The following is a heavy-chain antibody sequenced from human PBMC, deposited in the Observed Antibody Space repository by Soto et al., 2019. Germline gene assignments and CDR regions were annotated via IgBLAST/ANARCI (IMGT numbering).Heavy chain of an antibody. CDR3: GKGGGDYGRKKAWRVMDV. Sequence: EVQLLESGGGLVQPGGSLRLSCAASGFTFSSYAMSWVRQAPGKGLEWVSAISGSGGSTYYADSLKGRFTISRDNSKKTLHMKMQSLGDEDTAVYDCGKGGGDYGRKKAWRVMDVWGQGITVTVSS. J-gene: IGHJ6*02. CDR1: GFTFSSYA. V-gene: IGHV3-23*01. CDR2: ISGSGGST. D-gene: IGHD4-17*01.